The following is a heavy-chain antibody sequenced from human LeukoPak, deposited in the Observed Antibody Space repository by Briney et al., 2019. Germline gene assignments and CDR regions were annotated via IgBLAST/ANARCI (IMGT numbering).Heavy chain of an antibody. V-gene: IGHV4-59*12. D-gene: IGHD6-13*01. CDR3: AREGYSSSWRWYYFDY. J-gene: IGHJ4*02. CDR1: GGYISSYY. Sequence: SGTLSLTCTVSGGYISSYYWSWIRQPPGEGLEWIGYVYYTGSTNYNPSLKSRVSISVDTSKNQFSLKLRSVTAADTAVYYCAREGYSSSWRWYYFDYWGQGTLVTVSS. CDR2: VYYTGST.